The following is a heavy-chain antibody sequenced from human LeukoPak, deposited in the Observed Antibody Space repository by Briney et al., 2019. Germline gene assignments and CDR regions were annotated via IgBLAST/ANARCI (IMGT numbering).Heavy chain of an antibody. CDR1: GGTFSSYA. CDR2: IIPIFGTA. Sequence: GASVKVSCKASGGTFSSYAISWVRQAPGQGLEWMGGIIPIFGTANYAQKFQGRVTITADESTSTAYMELSSLRSEDTAVYYCARGGVCSSTSCYNWFDPWGQGTLVTVSS. V-gene: IGHV1-69*01. D-gene: IGHD2-2*01. J-gene: IGHJ5*02. CDR3: ARGGVCSSTSCYNWFDP.